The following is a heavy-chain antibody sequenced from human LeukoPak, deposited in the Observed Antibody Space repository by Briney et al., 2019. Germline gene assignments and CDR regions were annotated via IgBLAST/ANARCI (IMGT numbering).Heavy chain of an antibody. V-gene: IGHV5-51*01. Sequence: GESLKISCKGSGYSFTSYWIGWVRQMPGKGLEWMGIIYPGDSDTRYSPSSQGQVTISADKSISTSYLQWSSLKASDTAMNYCARRRRYSSSWYQANWFDPWGQGTLVTVSS. CDR1: GYSFTSYW. D-gene: IGHD6-13*01. CDR2: IYPGDSDT. CDR3: ARRRRYSSSWYQANWFDP. J-gene: IGHJ5*02.